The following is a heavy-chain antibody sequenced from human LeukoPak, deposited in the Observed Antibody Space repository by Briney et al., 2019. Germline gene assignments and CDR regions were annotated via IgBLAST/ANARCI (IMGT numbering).Heavy chain of an antibody. CDR2: ISSSSSTI. V-gene: IGHV3-48*04. CDR1: GFTFSSYS. CDR3: AREVATGTGAYNY. D-gene: IGHD6-13*01. Sequence: PGGSLRLSCAASGFTFSSYSMNWVRQAPGKGLEWVSYISSSSSTIYYADSVKGRFIISRDNAKNSLYLQMNSLRVEDTAVYFCAREVATGTGAYNYWGQGTLVTVSS. J-gene: IGHJ4*02.